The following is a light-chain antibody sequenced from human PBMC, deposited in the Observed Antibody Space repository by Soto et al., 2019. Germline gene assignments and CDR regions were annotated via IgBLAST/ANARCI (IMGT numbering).Light chain of an antibody. CDR2: VNS. J-gene: IGLJ2*01. CDR3: QSYDISLSVVV. CDR1: SSNIGAGYD. V-gene: IGLV1-40*01. Sequence: QSVLTQPPSVSGAPGQRVTISCTGSSSNIGAGYDVHWYQQFPGTAPKLLSYVNSNRPSGVPDRFSGSKSGTSASLAITGLQAEDEADYYCQSYDISLSVVVFGGGTKLTVL.